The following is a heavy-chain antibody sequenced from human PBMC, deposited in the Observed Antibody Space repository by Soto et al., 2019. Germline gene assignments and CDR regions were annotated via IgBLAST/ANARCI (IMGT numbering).Heavy chain of an antibody. V-gene: IGHV4-34*01. J-gene: IGHJ4*02. Sequence: QVQLQQWGAGLLKPSETLSLTCAVYGGSFSGYYWSWIRQPPGKGLEWIGEINHSGSTNYNPSLTSRVTISVDTSKNQFSLKLSSVTAADTAVYYCAGQTYYYDSSGYYHFDYWGQGTLVTVSS. D-gene: IGHD3-22*01. CDR3: AGQTYYYDSSGYYHFDY. CDR2: INHSGST. CDR1: GGSFSGYY.